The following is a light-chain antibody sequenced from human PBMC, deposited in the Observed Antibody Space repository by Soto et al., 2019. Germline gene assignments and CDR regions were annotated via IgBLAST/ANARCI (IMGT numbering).Light chain of an antibody. J-gene: IGKJ4*01. V-gene: IGKV3-15*01. Sequence: ELVMTQSPATLSVSPGERATLSCRASQSVSSNLAWYQQKPGQAPRLLIYGASTRATGIPARFSGSGSGTEFTLTITSLQSEDLAVYYCQQYKNWPPLTGGGGTKGDIK. CDR1: QSVSSN. CDR3: QQYKNWPPLT. CDR2: GAS.